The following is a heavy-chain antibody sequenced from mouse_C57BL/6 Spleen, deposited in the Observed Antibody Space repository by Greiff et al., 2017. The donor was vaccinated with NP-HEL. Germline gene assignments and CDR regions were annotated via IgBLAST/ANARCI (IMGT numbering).Heavy chain of an antibody. CDR3: ARAGGRGNAIDY. D-gene: IGHD3-1*01. CDR2: IHPNSGST. V-gene: IGHV1-64*01. J-gene: IGHJ4*01. Sequence: QVQLQQPGAELVKPGASVKLSCKASGYTFTSYWMHWVKQRPGQGLEWIGMIHPNSGSTNYNEKFKSKATLTVDKSSSTAYMQLSSLTSEDSAVYYCARAGGRGNAIDYWGQGTSVTVSS. CDR1: GYTFTSYW.